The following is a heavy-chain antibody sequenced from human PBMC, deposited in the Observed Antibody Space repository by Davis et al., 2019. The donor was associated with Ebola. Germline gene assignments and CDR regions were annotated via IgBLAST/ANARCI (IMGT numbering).Heavy chain of an antibody. CDR1: GYTFTSYY. CDR2: INPSGGST. D-gene: IGHD1-1*01. CDR3: ARGGTGTKEQNYYYDGMDV. Sequence: AASVKVSCKASGYTFTSYYMHWVRQAPGQGLEWMGIINPSGGSTSYALKFQGRVTMTRDTSTSTVYMELSSLRSEDTAVYYCARGGTGTKEQNYYYDGMDVWGKGTTVTVSS. J-gene: IGHJ6*04. V-gene: IGHV1-46*01.